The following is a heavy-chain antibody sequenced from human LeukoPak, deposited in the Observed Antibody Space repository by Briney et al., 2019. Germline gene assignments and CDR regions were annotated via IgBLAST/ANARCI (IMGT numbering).Heavy chain of an antibody. CDR3: AREYSYGHGAFDI. J-gene: IGHJ3*02. Sequence: RASVKVSCKASGYTFTGYYMHWVRQAPGQGLEWMGRINPNSGGTNYAQKFQGRVTMTRETSISTAYMELSRLRSDDTAVYYCAREYSYGHGAFDIWGQGTMVTVSS. D-gene: IGHD5-18*01. CDR1: GYTFTGYY. CDR2: INPNSGGT. V-gene: IGHV1-2*06.